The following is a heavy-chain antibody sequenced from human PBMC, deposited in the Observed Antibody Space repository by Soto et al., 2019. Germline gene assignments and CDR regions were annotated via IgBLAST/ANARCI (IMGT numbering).Heavy chain of an antibody. Sequence: KASXTLSLTCTVSGGSISSYYCSWIRQPPGKGLEWIGYIYYSGSTNYNPSLKSRVTISVDTSKNQFSLKLSSVTAADTAVYYCASYIWGKYDYWGQGTLVTVSS. CDR2: IYYSGST. V-gene: IGHV4-59*08. CDR1: GGSISSYY. D-gene: IGHD3-16*01. CDR3: ASYIWGKYDY. J-gene: IGHJ4*02.